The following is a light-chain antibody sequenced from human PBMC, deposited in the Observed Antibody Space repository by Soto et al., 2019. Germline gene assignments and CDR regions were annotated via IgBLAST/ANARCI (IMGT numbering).Light chain of an antibody. CDR1: QGISSY. CDR2: AAS. Sequence: IQMTQSPPSVSASVGYIVTITFRASQGISSYLAWYQQKPGKAPKLLIYAASTLQSGVPSRFSGSGSGTDFTLTISCLQSEDFATYYCQQYYSYPPWTFGQGTKVDI. J-gene: IGKJ1*01. V-gene: IGKV1-8*01. CDR3: QQYYSYPPWT.